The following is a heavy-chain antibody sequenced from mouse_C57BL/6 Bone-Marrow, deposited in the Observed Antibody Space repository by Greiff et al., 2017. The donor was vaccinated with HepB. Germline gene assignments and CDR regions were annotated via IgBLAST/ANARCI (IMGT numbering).Heavy chain of an antibody. Sequence: QVQLQQPGAELVKPGASVKMSCKASGYTFTSYWITWVKQRPGQGLEWIGDIYPGSGSTNYNEKFKSKATLTVDTSSSTAYMQLSSLTSEDSAVYYCARPDYYGSSLTYAMDYWGQGTSVTVSS. CDR3: ARPDYYGSSLTYAMDY. CDR2: IYPGSGST. J-gene: IGHJ4*01. D-gene: IGHD1-1*01. V-gene: IGHV1-55*01. CDR1: GYTFTSYW.